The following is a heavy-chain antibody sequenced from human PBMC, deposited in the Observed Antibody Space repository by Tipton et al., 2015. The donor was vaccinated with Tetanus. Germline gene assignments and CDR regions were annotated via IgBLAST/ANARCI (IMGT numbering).Heavy chain of an antibody. V-gene: IGHV4-31*02. CDR1: GGSISSGGYY. CDR2: IYYSGST. D-gene: IGHD6-13*01. Sequence: LRLSCTVSGGSISSGGYYWSWIRQYPGKGLEWIGYIYYSGSTYYNPSLKSRVTISVDTSKNQFSLKLSSVTAADTAVYYCVRYGTTAAAGKALRNSWLDPWGQGALVTVSS. CDR3: VRYGTTAAAGKALRNSWLDP. J-gene: IGHJ5*02.